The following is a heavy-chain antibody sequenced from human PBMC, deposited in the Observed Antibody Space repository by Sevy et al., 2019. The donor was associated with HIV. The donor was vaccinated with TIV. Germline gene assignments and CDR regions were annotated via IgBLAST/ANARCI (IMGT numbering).Heavy chain of an antibody. CDR3: ARDARSGGAGIDY. Sequence: GGSLRLSCAASGFTFSSYSMNWVRQAPGKGLEWVSSISSSSSYIYYADSVKGRFTISRDNAKNSLYLQMNSLRAEDTAVYYCARDARSGGAGIDYWGQGTLVTVSS. J-gene: IGHJ4*02. CDR1: GFTFSSYS. V-gene: IGHV3-21*01. CDR2: ISSSSSYI. D-gene: IGHD3-10*01.